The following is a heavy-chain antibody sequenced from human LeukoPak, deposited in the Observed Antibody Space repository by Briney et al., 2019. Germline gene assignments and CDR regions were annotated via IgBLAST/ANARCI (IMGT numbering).Heavy chain of an antibody. CDR3: AKDRISNFYTFDY. D-gene: IGHD4-11*01. CDR1: GFTFSSYA. CDR2: ISGSGGNS. J-gene: IGHJ4*02. Sequence: GGSLRLSCAASGFTFSSYAISWVRQAPGKGLEWVSGISGSGGNSYYTDSVKGRFIISRDNSQNTLYLQMSSLRAEDTAVYYCAKDRISNFYTFDYWGQGTLVTVSS. V-gene: IGHV3-23*01.